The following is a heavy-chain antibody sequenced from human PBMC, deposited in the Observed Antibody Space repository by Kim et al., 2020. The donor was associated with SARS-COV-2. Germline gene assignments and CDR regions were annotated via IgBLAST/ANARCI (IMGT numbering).Heavy chain of an antibody. D-gene: IGHD3-10*01. CDR2: IYYSGST. CDR3: ARGPIRGVMPDYFDY. J-gene: IGHJ4*02. V-gene: IGHV4-59*13. Sequence: SETLSLTCTVSGGSISSYYWSWIRQPPGKRLEWIGYIYYSGSTNYNPSLKSRVTISVDTSKNQFSLKLSSVTAADTAVYYCARGPIRGVMPDYFDYWGQGTLVTVSS. CDR1: GGSISSYY.